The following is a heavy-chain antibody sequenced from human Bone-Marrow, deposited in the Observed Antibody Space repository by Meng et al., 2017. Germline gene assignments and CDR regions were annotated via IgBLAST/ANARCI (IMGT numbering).Heavy chain of an antibody. Sequence: VQLVESGGGVVQPGRSLRLSCAASGFTFSSYDMHWVRQATGKGLEWVSAISGSGGSTYYADSVKGRFTIFRDNSKNTLYLQMNSLRAEDTAVYYCAKGAEEFDYWGQGTLVTVSS. CDR3: AKGAEEFDY. V-gene: IGHV3-23*04. CDR1: GFTFSSYD. J-gene: IGHJ4*02. CDR2: ISGSGGST.